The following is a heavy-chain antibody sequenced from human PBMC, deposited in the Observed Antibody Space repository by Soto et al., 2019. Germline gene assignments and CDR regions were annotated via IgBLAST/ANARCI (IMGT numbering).Heavy chain of an antibody. CDR2: INPSGGST. CDR3: ARSYCSGGSCYPVESDAFEI. J-gene: IGHJ3*02. CDR1: GYTFTSYY. V-gene: IGHV1-46*01. Sequence: ASVKVSCKASGYTFTSYYMHWVRQAPGQGLEWMGIINPSGGSTSYAQKFQGRVTMTRYTSTSTVYMELSSLRSEDTAVYYCARSYCSGGSCYPVESDAFEIWGQGTMVTVSS. D-gene: IGHD2-15*01.